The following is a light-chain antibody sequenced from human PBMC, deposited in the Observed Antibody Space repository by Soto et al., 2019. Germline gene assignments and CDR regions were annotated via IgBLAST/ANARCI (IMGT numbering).Light chain of an antibody. V-gene: IGLV4-69*01. CDR2: LNSDGSP. J-gene: IGLJ3*02. CDR1: SGHSSYA. CDR3: QTWGTGIWV. Sequence: QPVLTQSPSASASLGASVKLTCTLSSGHSSYAIAWHQQQPEKGPRYLMKLNSDGSPTKGDGIPDRFSGSSSGAERYLTISGLQYEDEADYYCQTWGTGIWVFGGGTKLTVL.